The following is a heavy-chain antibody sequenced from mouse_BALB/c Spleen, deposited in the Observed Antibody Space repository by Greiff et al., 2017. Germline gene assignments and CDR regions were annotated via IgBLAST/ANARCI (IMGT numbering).Heavy chain of an antibody. J-gene: IGHJ2*01. D-gene: IGHD1-1*01. CDR3: ARSSSYNFDD. CDR2: IRNKANGYTT. Sequence: DVKLVESVGGLVQPGGSLRLSCATSGFTFTDYYMSWVRQPPGKALEWLGFIRNKANGYTTEYSASVKGRFTISRDNSQSILYLQMNTLRAEDSATYYCARSSSYNFDDWGQGTTLTVSS. CDR1: GFTFTDYY. V-gene: IGHV7-3*02.